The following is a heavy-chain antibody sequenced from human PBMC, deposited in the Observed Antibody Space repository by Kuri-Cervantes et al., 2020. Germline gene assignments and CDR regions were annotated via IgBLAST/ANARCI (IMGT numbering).Heavy chain of an antibody. D-gene: IGHD2-2*02. CDR2: INHSGST. J-gene: IGHJ6*03. CDR1: GGSFSGYY. V-gene: IGHV4-34*01. Sequence: SETLSLTCAVYGGSFSGYYWNWIRQPPGKGLEWIGEINHSGSTNYNPSLKSRVTISVDTSKNQFSLKLSSVTAADTAVYYCARRVPAAIGYYYYYMDVWGKGTTVTVSS. CDR3: ARRVPAAIGYYYYYMDV.